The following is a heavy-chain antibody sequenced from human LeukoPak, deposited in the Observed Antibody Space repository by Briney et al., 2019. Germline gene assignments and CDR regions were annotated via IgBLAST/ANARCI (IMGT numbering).Heavy chain of an antibody. J-gene: IGHJ4*02. V-gene: IGHV5-51*01. CDR2: FYPGDSNA. D-gene: IGHD3-16*01. CDR1: GYTFTNYW. Sequence: GESLKISCRLSGYTFTNYWIGWVRQMPGRGLEWMGIFYPGDSNARYSPPFEGQVTISADKSISTAYLQWTSLKASDTAMYYCARSEHAFGGVFDFWGQGTLVTVSS. CDR3: ARSEHAFGGVFDF.